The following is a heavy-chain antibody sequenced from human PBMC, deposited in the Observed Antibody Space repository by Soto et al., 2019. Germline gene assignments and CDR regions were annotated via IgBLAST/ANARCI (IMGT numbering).Heavy chain of an antibody. J-gene: IGHJ4*02. CDR1: GFTFSNYA. CDR3: AKDAGSVCSGGSCYFQALDS. Sequence: EVQLLESGGGLVQPGGSLRLSCAASGFTFSNYAMSWVRQAPGKGLEWVSGISVSAGSTYYADSVKGRFTIPRDNSKNTLYVQMNSLRVDDTAVYYCAKDAGSVCSGGSCYFQALDSWGQGTLVTVSS. D-gene: IGHD2-15*01. V-gene: IGHV3-23*01. CDR2: ISVSAGST.